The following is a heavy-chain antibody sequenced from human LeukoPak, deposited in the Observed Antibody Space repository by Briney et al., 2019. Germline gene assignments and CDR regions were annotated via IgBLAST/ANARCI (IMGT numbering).Heavy chain of an antibody. J-gene: IGHJ5*02. Sequence: ASVKVSCKASGYTFTSYGISWVRQAPGQGLEWMGWISAYNGNTNYAQKLQGRVTMTTVTSTSTAYMELRSLRSDDTAVYYCARVKGGYSSGWYWFDPWGQGTLVTVSS. CDR1: GYTFTSYG. CDR2: ISAYNGNT. V-gene: IGHV1-18*01. D-gene: IGHD6-19*01. CDR3: ARVKGGYSSGWYWFDP.